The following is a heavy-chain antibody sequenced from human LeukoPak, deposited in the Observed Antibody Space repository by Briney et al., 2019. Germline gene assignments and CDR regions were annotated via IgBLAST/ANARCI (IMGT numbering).Heavy chain of an antibody. V-gene: IGHV3-21*01. Sequence: GGSLRLSCAASGFTFSSYSMNWVRQAPGKGLEWVSSISSSSYIYYADSVKGRFTISRDNAKNSLYLQMDSLRAEDTAVYYCARDSLPGTTSNYWGQGTLVTVSS. D-gene: IGHD1-1*01. J-gene: IGHJ4*02. CDR1: GFTFSSYS. CDR3: ARDSLPGTTSNY. CDR2: ISSSSYI.